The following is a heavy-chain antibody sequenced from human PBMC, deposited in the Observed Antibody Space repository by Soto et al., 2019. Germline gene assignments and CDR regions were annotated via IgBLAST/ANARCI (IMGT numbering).Heavy chain of an antibody. J-gene: IGHJ5*02. CDR2: LKSKAAGGTT. CDR3: ATGDTVVGRGLDH. Sequence: EVQLVESGGGLVKPGGSLRLSCAGSGFTFSHAWMNWVRQAPGKGLEWVGRLKSKAAGGTTDYAAPVKGRFTVSRDDSKNMFYLQMNSLKTDHAAVYYCATGDTVVGRGLDHWGQRTLVTVSS. V-gene: IGHV3-15*07. CDR1: GFTFSHAW. D-gene: IGHD5-18*01.